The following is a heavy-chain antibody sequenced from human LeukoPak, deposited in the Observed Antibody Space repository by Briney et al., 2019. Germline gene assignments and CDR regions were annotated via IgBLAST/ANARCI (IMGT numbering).Heavy chain of an antibody. CDR1: GGTFSSYA. J-gene: IGHJ5*02. Sequence: SVKVSCKASGGTFSSYAISWVRQAPGQGLEWMGGIIPIFGTANYAQKFQGRVTITADESTSTAYMELSSLRSEDTAVYYCARELDRPRPAYCGGDCYSHWFDPWGQGTLVTVSS. CDR3: ARELDRPRPAYCGGDCYSHWFDP. CDR2: IIPIFGTA. V-gene: IGHV1-69*13. D-gene: IGHD2-21*02.